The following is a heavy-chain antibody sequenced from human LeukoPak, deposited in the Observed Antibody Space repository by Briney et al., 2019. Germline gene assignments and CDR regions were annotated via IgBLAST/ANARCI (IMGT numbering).Heavy chain of an antibody. D-gene: IGHD6-13*01. V-gene: IGHV4-39*07. CDR3: ARDQGIAAAGLDP. J-gene: IGHJ5*02. Sequence: KASETLSLTCTVSGGSISSSSYYWGWIRQPPGKGLEWIGSIYYSGSTYYNPSLKSRVTISVDTSKNQFSLKLSSVTAADTAVYYCARDQGIAAAGLDPWGQRTLGTVSS. CDR1: GGSISSSSYY. CDR2: IYYSGST.